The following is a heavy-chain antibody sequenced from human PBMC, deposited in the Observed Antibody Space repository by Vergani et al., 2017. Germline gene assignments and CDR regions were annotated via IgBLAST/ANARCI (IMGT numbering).Heavy chain of an antibody. Sequence: QVQLVQSGAEVKKPGASVKVSCEGSGYTFRNYGISWVRQAPGEGLEWLGWISVYNGETKFAQKFQGRVTLTRDTSTDTAYMEMGSLRSDATAVYYCARDRGNSGDYNFDYWGQGTLVTVSS. CDR1: GYTFRNYG. D-gene: IGHD1-26*01. CDR2: ISVYNGET. CDR3: ARDRGNSGDYNFDY. V-gene: IGHV1-18*04. J-gene: IGHJ4*02.